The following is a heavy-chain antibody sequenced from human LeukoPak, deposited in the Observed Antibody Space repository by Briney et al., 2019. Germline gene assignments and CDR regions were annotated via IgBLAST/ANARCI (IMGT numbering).Heavy chain of an antibody. CDR2: IDPSDLYT. Sequence: GESLQIPCKGSGYSFTSYWIGWVRQMPGKGLEWMGKIDPSDLYTDYSPSFQGHVTISADTSINTAFLEWSSLKTSDTAIYYCASSIAAAGIGQNTFDIWGQGTVVAVSS. CDR3: ASSIAAAGIGQNTFDI. V-gene: IGHV5-10-1*01. J-gene: IGHJ3*02. D-gene: IGHD6-13*01. CDR1: GYSFTSYW.